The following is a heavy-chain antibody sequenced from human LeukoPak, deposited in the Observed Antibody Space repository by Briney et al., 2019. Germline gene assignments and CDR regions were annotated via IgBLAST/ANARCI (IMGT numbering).Heavy chain of an antibody. V-gene: IGHV3-21*06. CDR2: ISSSSTYI. J-gene: IGHJ4*02. Sequence: PGGSLRLSCAASGFTFSNYNMNSVRQAPGKGLEWVSSISSSSTYIYYADSVKGRFTISRDNAKYSLYLQMNSLRAEDTAVYYCSRGGCSSTSCKPGYWGQGTLVTVSS. D-gene: IGHD2-2*01. CDR1: GFTFSNYN. CDR3: SRGGCSSTSCKPGY.